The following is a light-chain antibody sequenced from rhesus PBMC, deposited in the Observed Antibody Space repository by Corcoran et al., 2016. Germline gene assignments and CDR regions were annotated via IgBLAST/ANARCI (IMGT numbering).Light chain of an antibody. CDR3: SSFASSGTYV. Sequence: QAAPTQSPSVSGSPGQSVTISCTGTNSDIGGYNRVSWYQQHPGKAPQLLIYGATSRPSGVSDRFSGSKSGNTASLTISGLQAEDGADYYCSSFASSGTYVFGSGTRLTVL. J-gene: IGLJ1*01. CDR1: NSDIGGYNR. CDR2: GAT. V-gene: IGLV2-13*03.